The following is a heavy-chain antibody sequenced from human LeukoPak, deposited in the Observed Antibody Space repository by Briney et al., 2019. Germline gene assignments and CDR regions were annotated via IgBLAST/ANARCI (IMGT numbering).Heavy chain of an antibody. Sequence: GESLKISCKGSGYSFTSYWISWVRQMPGKGLEWMGRIDPSDSYTNYSPSFQGHVTISADKSISTAYLQWSSLKASDTAMYYCARSSDYDFWSGYLLLWGRGTLVTVSS. J-gene: IGHJ4*02. D-gene: IGHD3-3*01. CDR2: IDPSDSYT. CDR1: GYSFTSYW. CDR3: ARSSDYDFWSGYLLL. V-gene: IGHV5-10-1*01.